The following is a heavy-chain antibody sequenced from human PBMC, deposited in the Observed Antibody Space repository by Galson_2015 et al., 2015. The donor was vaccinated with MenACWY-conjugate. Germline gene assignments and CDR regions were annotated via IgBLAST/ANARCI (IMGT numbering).Heavy chain of an antibody. CDR1: GFTFSGSA. V-gene: IGHV3-73*01. J-gene: IGHJ6*02. D-gene: IGHD3-10*01. Sequence: SLRLSCAASGFTFSGSAIHWVRQASGSGLEWVGRIRGIAGSYATVYAASMKGRFIISRDDSKGTAYLQMNSLETEDTAVYYCSRLGEDSSYFSNYDMDVWGQGTTVTVSS. CDR2: IRGIAGSYAT. CDR3: SRLGEDSSYFSNYDMDV.